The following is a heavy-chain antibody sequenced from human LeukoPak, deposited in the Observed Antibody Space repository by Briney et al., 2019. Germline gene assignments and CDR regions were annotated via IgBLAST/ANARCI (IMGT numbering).Heavy chain of an antibody. CDR2: ISGSGGST. CDR3: AKSDSLSRFLYYFDY. V-gene: IGHV3-23*01. CDR1: GFTFSSYA. D-gene: IGHD2-15*01. J-gene: IGHJ4*02. Sequence: GGSLRLSCAASGFTFSSYAMSWVRQAPGKGLEWVSAISGSGGSTYYADSVKGRFTISRDNSKNTLYLQMNSLRAEDTAVYYCAKSDSLSRFLYYFDYWGQGTLVTVSS.